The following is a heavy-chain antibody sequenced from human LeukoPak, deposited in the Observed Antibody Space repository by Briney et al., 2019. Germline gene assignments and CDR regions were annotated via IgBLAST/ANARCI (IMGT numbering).Heavy chain of an antibody. CDR1: GFTYRSYE. D-gene: IGHD3-22*01. Sequence: GGPLRLSCAASGFTYRSYEMNWVRQAPGKGLEGVSYISSSGSSIYYADSVKGRFTISRDNAKNSLYLEMNSLRAEDTAVYYCARDSSGYPNWFDPWGQGTLVTVSS. J-gene: IGHJ5*02. CDR2: ISSSGSSI. CDR3: ARDSSGYPNWFDP. V-gene: IGHV3-48*03.